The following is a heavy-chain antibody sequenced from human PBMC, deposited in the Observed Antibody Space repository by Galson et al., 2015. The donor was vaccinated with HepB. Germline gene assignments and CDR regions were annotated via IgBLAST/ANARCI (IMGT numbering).Heavy chain of an antibody. CDR2: IWFDGITK. CDR3: TRDRADCGGDCYSFAFDI. D-gene: IGHD2-21*02. CDR1: GFTFSTYG. J-gene: IGHJ3*02. Sequence: SLRLSCAASGFTFSTYGMHWVRQTPGKGLEWVAIIWFDGITKYYADSVKGRFTISRDNFKNTLYLQVNSLRAEDTAIYYCTRDRADCGGDCYSFAFDIWGQGTMVTVSS. V-gene: IGHV3-33*08.